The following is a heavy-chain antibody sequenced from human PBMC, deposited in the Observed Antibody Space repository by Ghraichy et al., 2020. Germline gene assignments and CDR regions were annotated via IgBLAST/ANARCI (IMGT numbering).Heavy chain of an antibody. CDR2: ISGSGGST. CDR3: AKASFWSGFYGMDV. D-gene: IGHD3-3*01. V-gene: IGHV3-23*01. J-gene: IGHJ6*02. Sequence: GGSLRLSCAASGFTFSSYAMSWVRQAPGKGLEWVSAISGSGGSTYYADSVKGRFTISRDNSKNTLYLQMNSLRAEDTAVYYCAKASFWSGFYGMDVWGQGTTVTVSS. CDR1: GFTFSSYA.